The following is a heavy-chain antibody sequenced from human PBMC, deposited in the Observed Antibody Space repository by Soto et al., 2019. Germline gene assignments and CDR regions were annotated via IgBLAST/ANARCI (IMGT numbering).Heavy chain of an antibody. CDR1: GFTFSSYS. CDR3: AKEGSPKVSRCDDY. CDR2: ISTSSGTK. Sequence: GGSLRLSCAASGFTFSSYSMNWVRQAPEKGLEWASYISTSSGTKYYADSVRGRFTVSRDNSKNILYLQMDSLRPEDTAVYFCAKEGSPKVSRCDDYWGQGTMVTVSS. D-gene: IGHD2-8*01. V-gene: IGHV3-48*01. J-gene: IGHJ4*02.